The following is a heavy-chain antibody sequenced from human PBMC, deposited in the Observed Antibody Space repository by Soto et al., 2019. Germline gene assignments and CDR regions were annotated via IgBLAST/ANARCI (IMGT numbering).Heavy chain of an antibody. J-gene: IGHJ3*02. Sequence: QLHLVQSGAVVKKPGASVTVSCSASGYPVTAYYMHWVRQAPGRGLEWMGGINPATGAAKYTQTFRGRVTLTRDPSTSTGFIELGGLTSEDTALFYCARGGGVGVAGSAAFDMWGQGTLVTVSS. V-gene: IGHV1-2*02. CDR2: INPATGAA. CDR3: ARGGGVGVAGSAAFDM. D-gene: IGHD3-3*01. CDR1: GYPVTAYY.